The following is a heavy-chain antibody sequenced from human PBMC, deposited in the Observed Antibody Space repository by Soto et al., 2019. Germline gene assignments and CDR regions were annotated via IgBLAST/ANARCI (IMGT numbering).Heavy chain of an antibody. J-gene: IGHJ4*02. Sequence: ASETLSLTCAVYGGSFSGYYWSWIRQPPGKGLEWIGEINHSGSTNYNPSLKSRVTISVDTSKNQFSLKLSSVTAADTAVYYCARGGRITIFGVVISAPPDYWGQGTLVTVSS. V-gene: IGHV4-34*01. CDR1: GGSFSGYY. D-gene: IGHD3-3*01. CDR2: INHSGST. CDR3: ARGGRITIFGVVISAPPDY.